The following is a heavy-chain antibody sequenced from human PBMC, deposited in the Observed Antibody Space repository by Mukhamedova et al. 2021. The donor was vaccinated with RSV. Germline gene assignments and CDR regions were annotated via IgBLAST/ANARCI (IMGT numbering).Heavy chain of an antibody. CDR3: AKEDSSGYYGIDY. Sequence: GRFTISRDNSKNTLYLQMNSLRAEDTAVYYCAKEDSSGYYGIDYWGQGTLVTVSS. D-gene: IGHD3-22*01. V-gene: IGHV3-23*01. J-gene: IGHJ4*02.